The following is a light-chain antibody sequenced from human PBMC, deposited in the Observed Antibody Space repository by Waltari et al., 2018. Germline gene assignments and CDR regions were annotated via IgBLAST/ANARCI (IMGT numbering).Light chain of an antibody. J-gene: IGKJ1*01. CDR2: GAS. Sequence: IVLTQSPGTLSFSLGESATVSCRASQTVSRALAWYQQKPGQAPRLLIYGASTRATGIPHRFSGSGSGTDFSLTISRLEPDDFAVYYCQHYLRLPVTFGQGTTVEI. CDR3: QHYLRLPVT. CDR1: QTVSRA. V-gene: IGKV3-20*01.